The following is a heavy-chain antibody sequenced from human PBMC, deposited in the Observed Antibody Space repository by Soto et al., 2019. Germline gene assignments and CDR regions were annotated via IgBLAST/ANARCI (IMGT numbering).Heavy chain of an antibody. Sequence: PSETLSLTCTVSGGSISSSGNHWTWIRQPPGKGLEWIGNIYYSGSTYYNPSLKSRVTMSVDTPKNQFSLKLNSVTAADTAVYYCAKYSTDYGWLDPWGQGTLVTVSS. CDR2: IYYSGST. V-gene: IGHV4-39*01. CDR3: AKYSTDYGWLDP. CDR1: GGSISSSGNH. J-gene: IGHJ5*02. D-gene: IGHD6-25*01.